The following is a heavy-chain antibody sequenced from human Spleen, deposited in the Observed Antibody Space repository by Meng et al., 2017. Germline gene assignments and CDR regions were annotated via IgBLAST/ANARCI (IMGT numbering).Heavy chain of an antibody. J-gene: IGHJ4*02. CDR1: GYTFPDYW. CDR2: IDTKTGSP. Sequence: QVQCGRSWAEVKNPGASVKASCKASGYTFPDYWLHWVRRATGQGLEWMGWIDTKTGSPSYAQGFKGRLVFSSDTSVSTAYLEISGLKADDTAVYYCTRDGYSDCSRTSCFDYWGQGTLVTVSS. V-gene: IGHV7-4-1*02. D-gene: IGHD2-2*01. CDR3: TRDGYSDCSRTSCFDY.